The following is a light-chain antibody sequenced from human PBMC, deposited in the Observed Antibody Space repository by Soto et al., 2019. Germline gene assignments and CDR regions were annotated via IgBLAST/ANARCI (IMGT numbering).Light chain of an antibody. J-gene: IGKJ1*01. CDR3: QQYDSYWGT. CDR1: QKVSPW. Sequence: DIRMTQSPSTLSASVGDSVTITCRASQKVSPWLAWYQQKAGKAPKLLIYDVSSLKRGVPSRFSGSGSGTEFTLTISSLQSDDFATYYCQQYDSYWGTFDQGTKVEV. V-gene: IGKV1-5*01. CDR2: DVS.